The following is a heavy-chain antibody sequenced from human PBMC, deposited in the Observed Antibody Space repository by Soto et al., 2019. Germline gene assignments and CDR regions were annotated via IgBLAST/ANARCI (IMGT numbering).Heavy chain of an antibody. CDR3: AKDYLGSSKVFDF. CDR1: GFTFDDYA. CDR2: LTWNGEVL. Sequence: GGSLRLSCVASGFTFDDYAIHWVRQTPGKGLEWVSGLTWNGEVLGYADSVKGRFTISRDNAKNSLYLQMNRLRAEDTAVYYCAKDYLGSSKVFDFCGQGTLVTVSS. J-gene: IGHJ3*01. V-gene: IGHV3-9*01. D-gene: IGHD2-2*01.